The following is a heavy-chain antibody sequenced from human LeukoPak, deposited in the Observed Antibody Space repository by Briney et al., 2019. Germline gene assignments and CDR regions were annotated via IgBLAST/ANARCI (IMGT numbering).Heavy chain of an antibody. Sequence: SVKVSCKASGGTFSSYAISWVRQAPGQGLEWMGGIIPIFGTANYAQKFLGRVTITADESTSTAYMELSSLRSEDTAVYYCASRKVVPAAIPDDAFDIWGQGTMVTVSS. CDR3: ASRKVVPAAIPDDAFDI. CDR1: GGTFSSYA. J-gene: IGHJ3*02. V-gene: IGHV1-69*13. D-gene: IGHD2-2*02. CDR2: IIPIFGTA.